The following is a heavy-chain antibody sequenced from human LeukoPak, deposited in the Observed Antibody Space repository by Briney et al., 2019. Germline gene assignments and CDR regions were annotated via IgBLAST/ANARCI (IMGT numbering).Heavy chain of an antibody. J-gene: IGHJ4*02. D-gene: IGHD1-26*01. Sequence: TISGGGGSTYYADSVKGRFTISRDNSKNTLYLQVNSLRAEDTAVYYCAKGGKWDVTPFDYWGQGTLVTVSS. CDR3: AKGGKWDVTPFDY. V-gene: IGHV3-23*01. CDR2: ISGGGGST.